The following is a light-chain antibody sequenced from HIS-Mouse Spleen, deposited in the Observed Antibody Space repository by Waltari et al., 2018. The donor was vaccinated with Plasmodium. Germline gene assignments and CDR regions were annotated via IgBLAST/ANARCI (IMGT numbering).Light chain of an antibody. CDR2: DAS. CDR1: QSVRSY. V-gene: IGKV3-11*01. Sequence: EIVLTQSPATLSLSHGERATLPCRASQSVRSYLAWYQQKPGKAPRLLIYDASNRATGIPARFSGSGSGTDFTLTISSLEPEDFAVYYCQQRSNWPPMYTFGQGTKLEIK. CDR3: QQRSNWPPMYT. J-gene: IGKJ2*01.